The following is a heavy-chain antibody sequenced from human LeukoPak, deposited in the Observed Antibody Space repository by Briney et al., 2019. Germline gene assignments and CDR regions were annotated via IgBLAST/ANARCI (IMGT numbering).Heavy chain of an antibody. CDR3: ARVGSTVTAYYFYYYMDV. Sequence: GGSLRLSCAASGFTFSSYAMSWVRQVPGKGLEWVSGLNWDGGSTGYADSVKGRFTISRDNARNSLYLQMNSLRVEDTALYYCARVGSTVTAYYFYYYMDVWGKGTTVTVSS. D-gene: IGHD4-17*01. V-gene: IGHV3-20*04. CDR1: GFTFSSYA. CDR2: LNWDGGST. J-gene: IGHJ6*03.